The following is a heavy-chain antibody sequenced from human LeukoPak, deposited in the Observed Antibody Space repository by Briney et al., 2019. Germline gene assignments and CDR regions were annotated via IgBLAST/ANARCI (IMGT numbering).Heavy chain of an antibody. CDR1: GGTFSSYA. V-gene: IGHV1-69*05. J-gene: IGHJ4*02. CDR2: IIPIFGTA. Sequence: ASVKVSCKASGGTFSSYAINWVRQAPGQGLGWMGGIIPIFGTANYAQKFQGRVTITTDESTSTAYMELSSLRSEDTAVYYCASNSGSYLYYFDYWGQGTLVTVSS. D-gene: IGHD3-10*01. CDR3: ASNSGSYLYYFDY.